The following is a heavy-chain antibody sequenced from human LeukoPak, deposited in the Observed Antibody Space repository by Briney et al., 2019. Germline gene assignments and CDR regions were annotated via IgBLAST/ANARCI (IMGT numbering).Heavy chain of an antibody. J-gene: IGHJ4*02. CDR3: ATHYDTSGYYYFDF. Sequence: GGSLRLSCAASGFTFSSCALTWVRQAPGKGLEWVSTISGTGVTTFYADSVRGRFTISRGNSKNTLYLQMSSLRAEDTAVYYCATHYDTSGYYYFDFWGQGTLVTVSS. V-gene: IGHV3-23*01. D-gene: IGHD3-22*01. CDR2: ISGTGVTT. CDR1: GFTFSSCA.